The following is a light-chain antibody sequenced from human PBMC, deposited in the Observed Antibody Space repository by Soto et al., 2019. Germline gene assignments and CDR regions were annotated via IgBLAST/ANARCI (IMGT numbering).Light chain of an antibody. CDR3: QQYSDWPQT. CDR1: PSVSTN. J-gene: IGKJ1*01. Sequence: EIVLTQSPGTLSLSPGERATLFCRASPSVSTNYLAWYQQRPGQAPTILIYGASTRDTGIPARFSGSGSGTEFTLTLGRLQSEDFAVYYCQQYSDWPQTFGQGTKVDIK. V-gene: IGKV3-15*01. CDR2: GAS.